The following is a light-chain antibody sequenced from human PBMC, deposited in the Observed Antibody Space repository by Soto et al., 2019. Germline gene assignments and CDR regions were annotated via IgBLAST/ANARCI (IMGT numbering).Light chain of an antibody. V-gene: IGLV2-11*01. CDR2: DVT. CDR3: CSYGGSYTYV. CDR1: SSDVGGYNY. Sequence: QSALTQPRSVSGSPGQSVTISCTGTSSDVGGYNYVSWYQQHPGKAPKFMIYDVTNRPSGVPDRFSGSKSGNTASLTISGLQAEDEADYYCCSYGGSYTYVFGAGTKLTVL. J-gene: IGLJ1*01.